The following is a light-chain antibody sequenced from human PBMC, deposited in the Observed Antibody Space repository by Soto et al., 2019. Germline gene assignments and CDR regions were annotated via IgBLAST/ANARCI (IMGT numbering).Light chain of an antibody. V-gene: IGLV2-14*01. CDR3: SSYTSLSTLGV. Sequence: QSALTQPASVSGSPGQSITISCTGTSNDVGGYNYVSWYQQHPGKAPKLMIYDVSNRPSGVSNRFSGSKSGNTASLTISGLEAEDAADYCCSSYTSLSTLGVFGGGTKLTVL. CDR2: DVS. J-gene: IGLJ2*01. CDR1: SNDVGGYNY.